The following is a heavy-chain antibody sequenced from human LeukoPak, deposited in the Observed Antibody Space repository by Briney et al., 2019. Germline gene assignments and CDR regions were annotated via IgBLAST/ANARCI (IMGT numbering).Heavy chain of an antibody. CDR3: ARDQGAFDY. Sequence: PGGSLRLSCAASEFTFNNYWMTWVRQTPGKGLEWVANTNRDGSEKYYADSLKGRFTISRDNARSSLYLQMNNLRAEDTAVYYCARDQGAFDYWGQGTLVTVSS. D-gene: IGHD3-16*01. V-gene: IGHV3-7*01. CDR2: TNRDGSEK. CDR1: EFTFNNYW. J-gene: IGHJ4*02.